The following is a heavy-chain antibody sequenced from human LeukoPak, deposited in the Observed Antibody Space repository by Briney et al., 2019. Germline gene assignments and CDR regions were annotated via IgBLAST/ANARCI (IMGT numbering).Heavy chain of an antibody. V-gene: IGHV3-20*01. CDR2: INWNGGST. Sequence: TGGSLRLSCAASGFTFDDYGMSWVRQAPGKGLEWVSGINWNGGSTGYADSVKGRFTISRDNAKNSLYLQMNSLRAEDTALYHCARRSSGSLLAFDYWGQGTLVTVSS. CDR1: GFTFDDYG. CDR3: ARRSSGSLLAFDY. D-gene: IGHD3-10*01. J-gene: IGHJ4*02.